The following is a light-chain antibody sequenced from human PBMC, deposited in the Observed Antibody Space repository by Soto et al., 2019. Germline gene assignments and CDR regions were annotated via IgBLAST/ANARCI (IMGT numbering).Light chain of an antibody. CDR1: SGHSSYA. CDR3: QTWGTGIHV. V-gene: IGLV4-69*01. Sequence: QSVLTQSPSASASLGASVKLTCTLSSGHSSYAIAWHQQQPEKGPRYLMKLNSDGSHSKGDGIPDRFSGSSSGAERYPIISSLPAEDEADYYCQTWGTGIHVFGTGTKLTVL. CDR2: LNSDGSH. J-gene: IGLJ1*01.